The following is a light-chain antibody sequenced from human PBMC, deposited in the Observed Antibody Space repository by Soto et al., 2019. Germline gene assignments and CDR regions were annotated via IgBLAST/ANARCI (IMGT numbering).Light chain of an antibody. CDR3: QQYNNWPYT. V-gene: IGKV3-15*01. J-gene: IGKJ2*01. Sequence: EKVMTQSPATLAVSPGERATLSCMASQSVRSNLAWYQQKPGQAPRLLIYGASTRATGIPARFSGSGSGTEFTLTISSLQSEDFAVYYCQQYNNWPYTFGQGTKLEI. CDR2: GAS. CDR1: QSVRSN.